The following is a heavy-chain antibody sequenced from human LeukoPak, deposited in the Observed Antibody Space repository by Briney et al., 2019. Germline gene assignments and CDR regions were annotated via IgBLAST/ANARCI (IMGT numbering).Heavy chain of an antibody. J-gene: IGHJ4*02. Sequence: PGESLRLSCAASGFIFNNYAVRWVRQAPGEGLEWGSCISGSGGDTYYTDSVKGRFTISRDNSKRALALQMNSLRAEDTAVYYCAKAASYYWDSSDFCSRPFDSWGQGTLVTVSS. CDR3: AKAASYYWDSSDFCSRPFDS. D-gene: IGHD3-22*01. CDR2: ISGSGGDT. CDR1: GFIFNNYA. V-gene: IGHV3-23*01.